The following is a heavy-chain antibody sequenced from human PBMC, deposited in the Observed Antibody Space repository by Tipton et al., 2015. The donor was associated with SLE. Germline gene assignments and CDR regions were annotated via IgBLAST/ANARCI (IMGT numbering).Heavy chain of an antibody. V-gene: IGHV1-69*13. Sequence: QSGAEVKKPGASVKDSCKASGYTFTSYAINWVRQAPGQGLEWMGGISPIFGTANYAQKFQGRVTITADESTSPACMELSSLRSGDTAVYYCARLTGATRSFDFWAQVTLVAVSS. CDR1: GYTFTSYA. J-gene: IGHJ4*02. D-gene: IGHD1-26*01. CDR2: ISPIFGTA. CDR3: ARLTGATRSFDF.